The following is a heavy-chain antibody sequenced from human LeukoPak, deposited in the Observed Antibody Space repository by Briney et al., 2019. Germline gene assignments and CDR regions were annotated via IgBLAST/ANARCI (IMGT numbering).Heavy chain of an antibody. D-gene: IGHD3-22*01. CDR3: AIEHSSGYYFAAFDI. Sequence: ASVKVSCKASGYTFTGYYMHWVRQAPGQGLEWMGWINPNSGVTNYAQKFQGSQGKVTMTRDKAIGTSYMELTSMRSDDKVGHYCAIEHSSGYYFAAFDIWGQGTMVTVSS. J-gene: IGHJ3*02. V-gene: IGHV1-2*02. CDR1: GYTFTGYY. CDR2: INPNSGVT.